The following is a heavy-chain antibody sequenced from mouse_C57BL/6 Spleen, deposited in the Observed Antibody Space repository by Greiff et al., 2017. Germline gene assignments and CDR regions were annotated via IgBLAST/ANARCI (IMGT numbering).Heavy chain of an antibody. V-gene: IGHV1-80*01. Sequence: QVQLQQSGAELVKPGASVKISCKASGYAFSSYWMNWVKQRPGKGLEWIGQIYPGDGDTNYNGKFKGKATLTADKSSSPAYMQLSSLTSEDSAVYFCARGDYGDAMDYWGQGTSVTVSS. J-gene: IGHJ4*01. CDR1: GYAFSSYW. D-gene: IGHD1-1*02. CDR2: IYPGDGDT. CDR3: ARGDYGDAMDY.